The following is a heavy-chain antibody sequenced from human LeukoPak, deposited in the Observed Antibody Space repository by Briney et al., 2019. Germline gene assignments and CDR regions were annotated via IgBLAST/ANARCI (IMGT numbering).Heavy chain of an antibody. J-gene: IGHJ4*02. CDR3: AKGTSSGCGGDCYVFGY. CDR1: GFTFSSYA. V-gene: IGHV3-23*01. CDR2: ISGSGGST. Sequence: GGSLRLSCAASGFTFSSYAMSWVRQAPGKGLEWVSAISGSGGSTYYADSVKGRFTISRDNSKNTLYLQMNSLRAEDTAVYYCAKGTSSGCGGDCYVFGYWGQGTLVTVSS. D-gene: IGHD2-21*01.